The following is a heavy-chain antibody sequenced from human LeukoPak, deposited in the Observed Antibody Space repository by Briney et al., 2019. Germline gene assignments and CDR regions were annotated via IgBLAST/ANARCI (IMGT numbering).Heavy chain of an antibody. CDR2: MNPNSGNT. Sequence: GASVKVSCKASGYTFTSYDINWVRQATGQGLEWMGWMNPNSGNTGYAQKFQGRVTMTRNTSISTAYMELSSLRSEDTAVYYCARGCHDSSGYLFDYWGQGTLVTVSS. J-gene: IGHJ4*02. CDR3: ARGCHDSSGYLFDY. CDR1: GYTFTSYD. V-gene: IGHV1-8*01. D-gene: IGHD3-22*01.